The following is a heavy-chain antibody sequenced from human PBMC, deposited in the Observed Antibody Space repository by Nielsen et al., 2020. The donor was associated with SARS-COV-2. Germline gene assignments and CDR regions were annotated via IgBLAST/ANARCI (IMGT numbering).Heavy chain of an antibody. V-gene: IGHV3-74*01. Sequence: GESLKISCAASGFTFRDHWMHWVRQAPGEGLVWVSRINPDGSKTACADSVKRRFTISRDNAANTLYLQINSLTADDTAIYYCTKDFDMPWGYWGQGALVTVSS. J-gene: IGHJ4*02. D-gene: IGHD3-9*01. CDR1: GFTFRDHW. CDR2: INPDGSKT. CDR3: TKDFDMPWGY.